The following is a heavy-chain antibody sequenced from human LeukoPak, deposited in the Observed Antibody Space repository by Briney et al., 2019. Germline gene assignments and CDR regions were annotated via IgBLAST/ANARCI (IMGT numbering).Heavy chain of an antibody. J-gene: IGHJ4*02. D-gene: IGHD2-15*01. CDR2: IKQDGSEK. Sequence: GGSLRHSCAASGFTFSSYWMSWVRQAPGKGLEWVANIKQDGSEKYYVDSVKGRFTISRDNAKNSLYLQMNSLRAEDTAVYYCARDGGEGFIDYWGQGTLVTVSS. CDR3: ARDGGEGFIDY. V-gene: IGHV3-7*03. CDR1: GFTFSSYW.